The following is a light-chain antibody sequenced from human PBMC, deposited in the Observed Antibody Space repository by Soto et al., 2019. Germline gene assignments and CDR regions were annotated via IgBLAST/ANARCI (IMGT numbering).Light chain of an antibody. CDR3: QQYNSYPYT. Sequence: EIVLMQSPGTLSLSPGEGATLSCRASQSVNNNYLAWYQQKPGQAPTVLIFDTFRRATGVPDRFSGSGSGTDFTLTISRLEPEDFAVYYCQQYNSYPYTFGQGTKLEIK. CDR1: QSVNNNY. CDR2: DTF. V-gene: IGKV3-20*01. J-gene: IGKJ2*01.